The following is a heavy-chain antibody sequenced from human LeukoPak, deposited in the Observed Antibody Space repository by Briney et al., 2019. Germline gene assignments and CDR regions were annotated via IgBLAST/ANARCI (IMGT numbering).Heavy chain of an antibody. CDR2: ISGSGSNK. CDR3: ATSQSSVAGIVGD. CDR1: GFTFSDYF. J-gene: IGHJ4*02. D-gene: IGHD6-19*01. V-gene: IGHV3-11*04. Sequence: PGGSLRLSCAASGFTFSDYFMTWIRQAPGKGLEWVSYISGSGSNKYYADSVKGRFTISRDNAKNSLNLQMNSLRVEDTAVYYCATSQSSVAGIVGDWGQGTLVTVSS.